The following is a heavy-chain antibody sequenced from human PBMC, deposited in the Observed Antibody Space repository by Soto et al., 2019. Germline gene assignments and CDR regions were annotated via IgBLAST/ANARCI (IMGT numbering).Heavy chain of an antibody. D-gene: IGHD2-2*02. CDR3: ARKGYCSNTACYTVDY. V-gene: IGHV5-51*01. CDR2: IYPGDSNT. Sequence: PGESLKISCRGSGYSFTSYWIGWVRQMPGKGLEWMGIIYPGDSNTRYSPSFQGQVTISADKSISSAYLQWSSLKASDTAMYYCARKGYCSNTACYTVDYWGQGTLVTVSS. CDR1: GYSFTSYW. J-gene: IGHJ4*02.